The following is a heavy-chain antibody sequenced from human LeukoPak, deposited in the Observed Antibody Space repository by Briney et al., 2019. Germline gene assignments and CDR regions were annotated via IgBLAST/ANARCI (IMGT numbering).Heavy chain of an antibody. V-gene: IGHV4-61*01. Sequence: SETLSLTCTVSGGSVSSGSYYWSWIRQPPGKGLEWIGCIYYSGSTNYNPSLKSRVTISVDTSKNQFSLKLSSVTAADTAVYYCARVARVNCSGGSCYLFNWFDPWGQGTLVTVSS. CDR3: ARVARVNCSGGSCYLFNWFDP. CDR1: GGSVSSGSYY. J-gene: IGHJ5*02. D-gene: IGHD2-15*01. CDR2: IYYSGST.